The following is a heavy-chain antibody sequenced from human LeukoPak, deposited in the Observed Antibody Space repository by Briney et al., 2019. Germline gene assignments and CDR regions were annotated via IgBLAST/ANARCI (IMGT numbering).Heavy chain of an antibody. J-gene: IGHJ6*02. D-gene: IGHD1-26*01. V-gene: IGHV3-23*01. Sequence: HPGGSLRLSCAASGFTFSSYAMSWVRQAPGKGLEWVSAISGSGGSTYYADSVKGRFTISRDNPKNTLYLQMNSLRAEDTAVYYCANDPGSYSLGYYYGMDVWGQGTTVTVSS. CDR2: ISGSGGST. CDR3: ANDPGSYSLGYYYGMDV. CDR1: GFTFSSYA.